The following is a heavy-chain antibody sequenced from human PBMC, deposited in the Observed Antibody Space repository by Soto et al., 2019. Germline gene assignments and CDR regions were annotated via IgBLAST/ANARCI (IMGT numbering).Heavy chain of an antibody. CDR3: GRVEETIWYYYGMDV. Sequence: PSETLSLTCAVYGGSFSGYYWTWIRQPPGTGLEWIGEINHSGSTNYNPSLKSRVTISVDKSKNQFSLKLSSVTAADTAVYYCGRVEETIWYYYGMDVWGQGTTVTVSS. CDR2: INHSGST. D-gene: IGHD1-1*01. CDR1: GGSFSGYY. J-gene: IGHJ6*02. V-gene: IGHV4-34*01.